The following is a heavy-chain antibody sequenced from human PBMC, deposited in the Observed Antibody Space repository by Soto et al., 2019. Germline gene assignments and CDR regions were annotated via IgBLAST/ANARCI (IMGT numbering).Heavy chain of an antibody. V-gene: IGHV3-23*01. CDR3: ASIRHRRFFDY. Sequence: PGGSVRLSCAASGFTISTYAMSWVRQAPGKGLEWVSAISGSGGSTYYADSVKGRFTISRDNSRNTLYLQMNSLRAEDTAVYYFASIRHRRFFDYCGQGILVTVSS. CDR2: ISGSGGST. CDR1: GFTISTYA. J-gene: IGHJ4*02.